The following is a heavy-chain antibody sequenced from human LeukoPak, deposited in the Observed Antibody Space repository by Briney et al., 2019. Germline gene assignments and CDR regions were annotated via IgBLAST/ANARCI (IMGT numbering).Heavy chain of an antibody. J-gene: IGHJ4*02. CDR2: IKQDGSEK. V-gene: IGHV3-7*01. D-gene: IGHD3-22*01. CDR1: GIILSDYW. Sequence: GGSLRLSCAASGIILSDYWMTWVRQVPGKGLEWVATIKQDGSEKYYVDSVKGRFTISRDNAKNSLYLQMNSLRAEDTAVYYCAREGSDYYDSSGHDFDFWGQGTLVTVSS. CDR3: AREGSDYYDSSGHDFDF.